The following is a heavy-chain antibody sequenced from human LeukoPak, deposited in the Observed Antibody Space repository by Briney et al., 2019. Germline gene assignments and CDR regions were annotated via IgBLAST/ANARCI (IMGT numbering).Heavy chain of an antibody. V-gene: IGHV3-23*01. J-gene: IGHJ4*02. CDR1: GFTFSSYT. CDR3: AKRRAVAGVRYYFDY. Sequence: GGSLRLSCVVSGFTFSSYTMSWVRQAPGKGLEWVSVISGSGGNTYCADSVKGRFTISRDNSKNMVFLQMNSLRADDTAVYFCAKRRAVAGVRYYFDYWGQGTLVTVSS. D-gene: IGHD6-19*01. CDR2: ISGSGGNT.